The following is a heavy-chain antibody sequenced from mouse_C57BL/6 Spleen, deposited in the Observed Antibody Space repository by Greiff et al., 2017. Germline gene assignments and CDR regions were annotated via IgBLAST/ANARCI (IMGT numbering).Heavy chain of an antibody. CDR2: ISSGGSYT. CDR1: GFTFSSYG. V-gene: IGHV5-6*01. D-gene: IGHD2-2*01. Sequence: EVQRVESGGDLVKPGGSLKLSCAASGFTFSSYGMSWVRQTPDKRLEWVATISSGGSYTYYPDSVKGRFTISRDNAKSTLYLQMRSLTSEDTALYYCARTSVMVTIEYWGQGTTLTVAS. J-gene: IGHJ2*01. CDR3: ARTSVMVTIEY.